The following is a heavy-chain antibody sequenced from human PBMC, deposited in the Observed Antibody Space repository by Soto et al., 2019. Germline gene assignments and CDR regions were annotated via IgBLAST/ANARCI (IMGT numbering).Heavy chain of an antibody. CDR1: GYTFTSYG. D-gene: IGHD2-15*01. V-gene: IGHV1-18*04. CDR2: ISAYNGNT. J-gene: IGHJ5*02. Sequence: GASVKVSCKASGYTFTSYGISWVRQAPGQGLEWMGWISAYNGNTNYAQKLQGRVTMTTDTSTSTAYMELRSLRSDDTAVYYCARGIKRRGYCSGGSCPNWFDPWGQGTLVTVPQ. CDR3: ARGIKRRGYCSGGSCPNWFDP.